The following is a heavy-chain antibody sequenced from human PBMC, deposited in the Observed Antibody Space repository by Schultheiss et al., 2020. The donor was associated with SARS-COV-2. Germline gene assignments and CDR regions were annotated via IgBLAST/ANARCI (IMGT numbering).Heavy chain of an antibody. D-gene: IGHD5-24*01. CDR1: GFTFSSYA. CDR3: ARGRNREMATEYYYYGMDV. J-gene: IGHJ6*02. CDR2: TWYDGNNQ. Sequence: GESLKISCAASGFTFSSYAMHWVRQAPGKGLEWVAVTWYDGNNQYYGDSVKGRFTISRDNAKNTLFLQMNSLRAEDTAVYYCARGRNREMATEYYYYGMDVWGQGTTVTVSS. V-gene: IGHV3-33*01.